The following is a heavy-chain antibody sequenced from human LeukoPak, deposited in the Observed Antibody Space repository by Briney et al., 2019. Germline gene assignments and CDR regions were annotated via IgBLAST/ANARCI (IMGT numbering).Heavy chain of an antibody. CDR3: ARETGQGAPPLDY. D-gene: IGHD3-16*01. CDR1: GFTFSSYS. V-gene: IGHV3-21*01. J-gene: IGHJ4*02. CDR2: ITSTSSYI. Sequence: GGSLRLSCAASGFTFSSYSMNWVRQAPGKGLEWVSFITSTSSYIYYADSVKGRFTISRDNAKNSLYLQMNSLRAEDTAVYYCARETGQGAPPLDYWGQGTLVTVSS.